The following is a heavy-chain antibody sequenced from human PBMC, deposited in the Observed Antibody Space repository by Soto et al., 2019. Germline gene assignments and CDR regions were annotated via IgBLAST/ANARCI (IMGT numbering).Heavy chain of an antibody. J-gene: IGHJ4*02. D-gene: IGHD2-21*01. Sequence: PSETLSLTCSVSGGSVRSGNHFWNWIRQPPWRGLEWLGYMYYTGVTNYNRSLKSRVSMSVDTSKAQCSLRLTSVTAADTAMYYCSRVHFVETYRKETFYYFDYCGKGSLVTVSS. V-gene: IGHV4-61*01. CDR1: GGSVRSGNHF. CDR2: MYYTGVT. CDR3: SRVHFVETYRKETFYYFDY.